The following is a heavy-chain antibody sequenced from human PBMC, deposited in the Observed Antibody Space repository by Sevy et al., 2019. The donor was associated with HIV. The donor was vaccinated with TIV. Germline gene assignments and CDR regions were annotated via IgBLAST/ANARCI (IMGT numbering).Heavy chain of an antibody. CDR2: IYSDGTT. V-gene: IGHV3-53*01. D-gene: IGHD4-17*01. CDR1: GFSVSTNY. J-gene: IGHJ4*02. CDR3: GGDYNRLRIDY. Sequence: GGSLRLSCAASGFSVSTNYMSWVRQAPGKGLEWVSFIYSDGTTYYSKSVKGRFTVSRDNSKNTLQIQMNGLRAEETAVYYCGGDYNRLRIDYWGQGTLVTVSS.